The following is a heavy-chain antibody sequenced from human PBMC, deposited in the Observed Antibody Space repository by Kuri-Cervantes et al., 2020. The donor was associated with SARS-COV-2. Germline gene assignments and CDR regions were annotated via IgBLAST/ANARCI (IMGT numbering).Heavy chain of an antibody. CDR3: ARDQVSAATGTGGSDY. CDR2: IIPIFGTA. Sequence: SVKVSCKASGGTFSSYAISWVRQAPGQGLEWMGRIIPIFGTANYAQKFQGRVTITADESTSTTYMELSSLRSEDTAVYYCARDQVSAATGTGGSDYWGQGTLVTVSS. J-gene: IGHJ4*02. D-gene: IGHD6-13*01. CDR1: GGTFSSYA. V-gene: IGHV1-69*13.